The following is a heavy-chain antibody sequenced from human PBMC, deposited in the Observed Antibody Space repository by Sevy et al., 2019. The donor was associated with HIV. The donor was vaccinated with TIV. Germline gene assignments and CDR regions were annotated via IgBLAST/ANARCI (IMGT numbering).Heavy chain of an antibody. CDR3: ARDETWDAFDI. CDR2: ISGLSNYI. Sequence: GGSLRLSCTASGFTFSSYVISWVRQAPGKGLEWVSSISGLSNYIYYADSVQGRFTISRDNAKNSLYLQMNSLTDEDTAVYYCARDETWDAFDIWGQGTMVTVSS. V-gene: IGHV3-21*01. CDR1: GFTFSSYV. J-gene: IGHJ3*02.